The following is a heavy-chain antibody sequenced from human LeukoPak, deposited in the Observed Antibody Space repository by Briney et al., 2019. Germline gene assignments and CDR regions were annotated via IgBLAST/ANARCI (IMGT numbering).Heavy chain of an antibody. V-gene: IGHV4-34*01. CDR3: ARGPQTDYYDNSGYYFFDY. Sequence: RPSETLSLTCAVYGGTFSNYYWTWVRQPPGEGLEWIGEVSHSGTNNYNPSLKSRVSMSLDTSKNQFSLNMGSVTPADTAVYYCARGPQTDYYDNSGYYFFDYWGRGTLVAVSS. D-gene: IGHD3-22*01. J-gene: IGHJ4*02. CDR2: VSHSGTN. CDR1: GGTFSNYY.